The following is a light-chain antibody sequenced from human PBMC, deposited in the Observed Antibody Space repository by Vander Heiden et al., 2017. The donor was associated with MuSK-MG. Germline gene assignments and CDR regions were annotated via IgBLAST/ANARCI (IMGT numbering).Light chain of an antibody. J-gene: IGLJ2*01. CDR2: AES. V-gene: IGLV3-21*02. CDR1: NIGTKS. CDR3: QVWDSSSDHLVG. Sequence: SYVLTQPPSVSVAPGLTARITCGGDNIGTKSVHWYQQKPGQAPVLVGYAESDRPSGIPERFSGSNSGNTATLTISRVAAGDEADYYGQVWDSSSDHLVGFGGGTKLTVL.